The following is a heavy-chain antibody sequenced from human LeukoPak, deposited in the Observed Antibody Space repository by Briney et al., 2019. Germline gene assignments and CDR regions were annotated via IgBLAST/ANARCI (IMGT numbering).Heavy chain of an antibody. V-gene: IGHV3-20*04. D-gene: IGHD2-2*01. CDR1: GFTFDDFD. CDR3: ATYSSRNAREFQS. CDR2: INWNGGST. J-gene: IGHJ1*01. Sequence: GGSLRLSCAASGFTFDDFDRSWVRQAPGKGLEWVSSINWNGGSTGYADSVKGRFTISRDNAKNSLYPQMNSLRAEDTAVYYCATYSSRNAREFQSWGQGTLVTVSS.